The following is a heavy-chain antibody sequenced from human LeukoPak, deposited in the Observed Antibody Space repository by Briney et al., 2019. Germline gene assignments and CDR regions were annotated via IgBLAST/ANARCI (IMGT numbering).Heavy chain of an antibody. J-gene: IGHJ3*02. D-gene: IGHD3-3*01. CDR2: ISYDGSNK. Sequence: GGSLRLSCAASGFTFSSYAMHWVRQAPGKGLEWVAVISYDGSNKYYADSVKGRFTISRDNSKNTLYLQMNSLRAEDTAVYYCARVPGAAYYDFWSGSQNAFDIWGQGTMVTVSS. CDR1: GFTFSSYA. V-gene: IGHV3-30-3*01. CDR3: ARVPGAAYYDFWSGSQNAFDI.